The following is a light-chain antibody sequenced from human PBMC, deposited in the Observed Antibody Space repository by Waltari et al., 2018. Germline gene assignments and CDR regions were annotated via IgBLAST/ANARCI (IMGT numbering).Light chain of an antibody. CDR3: AAWDDSLNGPV. J-gene: IGLJ2*01. V-gene: IGLV1-44*01. CDR1: RSNSGSNT. CDR2: SNN. Sequence: SVLTQPPSASGTPGQRVTISCSGSRSNSGSNTVNWYQQLPGTAPKLLIYSNNQRPSGVPDRFSGSKSGTSASLAISGLQSEDEADYYCAAWDDSLNGPVFGGGTKLTVL.